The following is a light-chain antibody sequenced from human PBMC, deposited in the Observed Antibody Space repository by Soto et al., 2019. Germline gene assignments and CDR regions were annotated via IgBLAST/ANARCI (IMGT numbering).Light chain of an antibody. CDR2: KVS. CDR3: TSSTSDSLYV. Sequence: QSVLTQPASVSGSPGQSITISCTGTSSDVGGNKYVSWYQQYPGKVPKLLINKVSNRPSGVSNRFSGSKSGNTASLTISGLLAKDEADYFCTSSTSDSLYVFGTGTKLTVL. V-gene: IGLV2-14*01. CDR1: SSDVGGNKY. J-gene: IGLJ1*01.